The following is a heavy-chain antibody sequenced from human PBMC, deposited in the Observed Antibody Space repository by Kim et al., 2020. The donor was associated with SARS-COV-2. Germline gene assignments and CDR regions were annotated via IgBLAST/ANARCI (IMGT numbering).Heavy chain of an antibody. Sequence: GGSLRLSCAASGFTFYNFGMTWVRQSPGKGLEWVSCLSGSGDVTYYADSVRGRFTISRDNPRNILYLQLNSLRAEDTAVYYCVRGGPGTVGDHWGQGTLVTVSS. V-gene: IGHV3-23*01. CDR1: GFTFYNFG. CDR3: VRGGPGTVGDH. D-gene: IGHD2-21*02. CDR2: LSGSGDVT. J-gene: IGHJ4*02.